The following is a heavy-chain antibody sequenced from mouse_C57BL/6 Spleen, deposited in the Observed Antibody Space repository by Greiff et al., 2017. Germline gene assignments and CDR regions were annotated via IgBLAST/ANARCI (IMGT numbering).Heavy chain of an antibody. CDR1: GYSITSGYY. CDR3: ASPSYYDYDRAMDY. Sequence: EVQLVESGPGLVKPSQSLSLTCSVTGYSITSGYYWNWIRQFPGNKLEWMGYISYDGSNNYNPSLKNRISITRDTSKNQFFLKLNSVTTEDTATYYCASPSYYDYDRAMDYWGQGTSVTVSS. J-gene: IGHJ4*01. CDR2: ISYDGSN. V-gene: IGHV3-6*01. D-gene: IGHD2-4*01.